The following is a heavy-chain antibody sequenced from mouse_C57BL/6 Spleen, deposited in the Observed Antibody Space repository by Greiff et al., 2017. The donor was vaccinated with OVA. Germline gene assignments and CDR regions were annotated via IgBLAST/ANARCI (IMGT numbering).Heavy chain of an antibody. CDR1: GFTFSDYG. CDR2: ISSGSSTI. Sequence: EVQVVESGGGLVKPGGSLKLSCAASGFTFSDYGMHWVRQAPEKGLEWVAYISSGSSTIYYADTVKGRFTISRDNAKNTLFLQMTSLRSEDTAMYYCARERITTVVADYYAMDYWGQGTSVTVSS. V-gene: IGHV5-17*01. CDR3: ARERITTVVADYYAMDY. D-gene: IGHD1-1*01. J-gene: IGHJ4*01.